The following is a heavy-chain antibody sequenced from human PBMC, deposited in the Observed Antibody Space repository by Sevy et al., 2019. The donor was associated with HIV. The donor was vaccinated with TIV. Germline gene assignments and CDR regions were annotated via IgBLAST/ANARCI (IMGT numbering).Heavy chain of an antibody. D-gene: IGHD3-9*01. CDR3: ARGDYDILTGYYNNWFDP. CDR2: ISAYNGNT. CDR1: GYTFTSYG. Sequence: ASFKVSCKASGYTFTSYGISCVRQAPGQGLEWMGWISAYNGNTNYAQKLQGRVTMTTDTSTSTAYMELRSLRSDDTAVXYCARGDYDILTGYYNNWFDPWGQGTLVTVSS. V-gene: IGHV1-18*04. J-gene: IGHJ5*02.